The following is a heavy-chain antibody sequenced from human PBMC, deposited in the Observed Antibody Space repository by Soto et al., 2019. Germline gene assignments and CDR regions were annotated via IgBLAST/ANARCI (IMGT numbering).Heavy chain of an antibody. V-gene: IGHV1-18*01. D-gene: IGHD3-22*01. J-gene: IGHJ6*02. CDR2: ISAYNGNT. Sequence: ASVKVSCKASGYTFTSYGISWVRQAPGQGLEWMGWISAYNGNTNYAQKLQGRVTMTTDTSTSTAYMELRSLRSDDTAVYYYDSSGYPYYYYGMDVWGQGTTVTVSS. CDR1: GYTFTSYG. CDR3: DSSGYPYYYYGMDV.